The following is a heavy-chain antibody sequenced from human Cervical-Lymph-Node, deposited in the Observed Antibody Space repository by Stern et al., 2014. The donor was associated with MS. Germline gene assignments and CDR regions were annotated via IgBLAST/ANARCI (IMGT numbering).Heavy chain of an antibody. Sequence: VQLVQSGAELIRPGGSLKISCTGSGYKFSIYWIAWVRQMPGKGLEWMGIIYPGNSETRYSPSFQAQVTMSANKSTSTAYLQWSSLNASDTAMYFCARQTTAWTSDVWGQGTLVTVSS. CDR2: IYPGNSET. V-gene: IGHV5-51*01. CDR1: GYKFSIYW. CDR3: ARQTTAWTSDV. D-gene: IGHD1-14*01. J-gene: IGHJ4*02.